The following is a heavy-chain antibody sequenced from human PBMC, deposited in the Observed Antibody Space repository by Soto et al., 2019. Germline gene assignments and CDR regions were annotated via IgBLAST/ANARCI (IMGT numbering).Heavy chain of an antibody. CDR1: GFTFSDYA. Sequence: EVRLLESGGGLVQPGGSLRLSCAVSGFTFSDYAMTWFRRAPGRGLGWVSANSGRGDFSFYSDSVKGRFTISRDSSKNTLYLQMDSLRADDTAVYYCAAMVATIYGYFDYWGQGTLVTVSS. J-gene: IGHJ4*02. CDR2: NSGRGDFS. V-gene: IGHV3-23*01. CDR3: AAMVATIYGYFDY. D-gene: IGHD5-12*01.